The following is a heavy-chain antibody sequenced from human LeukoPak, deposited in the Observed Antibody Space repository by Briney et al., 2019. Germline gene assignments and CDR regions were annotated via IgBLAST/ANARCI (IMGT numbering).Heavy chain of an antibody. CDR2: IYYSGST. CDR3: ARHGSHSSGLWYNWFDP. CDR1: GGSISSYY. D-gene: IGHD6-19*01. Sequence: SETLSLTCTVSGGSISSYYWSWIRQPPGKGLEWIGYIYYSGSTNYNPSLKSRVTISVDTSKNQFSLKLSSVTAADTAVYYCARHGSHSSGLWYNWFDPWGQETLVTVSS. V-gene: IGHV4-59*08. J-gene: IGHJ5*02.